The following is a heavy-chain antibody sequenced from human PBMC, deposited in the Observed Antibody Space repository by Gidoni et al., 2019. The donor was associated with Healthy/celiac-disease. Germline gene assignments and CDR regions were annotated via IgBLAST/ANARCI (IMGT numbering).Heavy chain of an antibody. J-gene: IGHJ5*02. V-gene: IGHV1-2*04. CDR2: INPNSGGT. CDR3: ARDWGYCSSTSCMEWWFDP. CDR1: GYTFTGYY. Sequence: QVQLVQSGAEVKKPGASVKVSCKASGYTFTGYYMHWVRQAPGQGLEWMGWINPNSGGTNYAQKFQGWVTMTRDTSISTAYMELSRLRSDDTAVYYCARDWGYCSSTSCMEWWFDPWGQGTLVTVSS. D-gene: IGHD2-2*01.